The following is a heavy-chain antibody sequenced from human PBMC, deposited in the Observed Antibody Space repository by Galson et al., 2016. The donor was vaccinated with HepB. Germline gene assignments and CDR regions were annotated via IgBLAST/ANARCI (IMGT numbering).Heavy chain of an antibody. D-gene: IGHD4-17*01. J-gene: IGHJ6*02. Sequence: QSGAEVKKPGESLRISCKGSGYSFTNYWISWVRQMPGKGLAWMGRIDPSDAFTNYSPSFQGHVTISADKSISTAYLPWSSLMASDTAMYYCSGHTVYGDYVYGLDVWGQGTTVTVSS. CDR3: SGHTVYGDYVYGLDV. CDR2: IDPSDAFT. V-gene: IGHV5-10-1*01. CDR1: GYSFTNYW.